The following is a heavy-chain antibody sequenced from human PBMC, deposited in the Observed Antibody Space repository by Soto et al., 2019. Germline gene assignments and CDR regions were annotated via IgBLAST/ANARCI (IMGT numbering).Heavy chain of an antibody. CDR1: GGSISSYY. J-gene: IGHJ6*02. CDR2: IYPSGNT. Sequence: SETLSLTCAVSGGSISSYYWSWIRQTAGKGLEWIGRIYPSGNTNYNPSLKSRVTMSIDTSKNQLSLKLRSVTAADTAVYFCAGVEGYYYSGVDVWGQGTAVTVSS. V-gene: IGHV4-4*07. CDR3: AGVEGYYYSGVDV.